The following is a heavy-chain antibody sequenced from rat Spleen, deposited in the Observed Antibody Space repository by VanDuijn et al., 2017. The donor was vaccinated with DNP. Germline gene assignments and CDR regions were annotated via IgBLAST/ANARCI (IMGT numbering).Heavy chain of an antibody. J-gene: IGHJ2*01. CDR1: GFTFSDYN. V-gene: IGHV5-7*01. Sequence: EVQLVESGGGLVQPGRSLKLSCAASGFTFSDYNMAWVRQAPKKGLGWVATIIYDGSKTYYRDSVKGRFTISRDNAKSTLYLQMNSLQTEDTAMYFCARTRVTMMVIIPFDYWGQGVMVTVSS. CDR3: ARTRVTMMVIIPFDY. D-gene: IGHD1-12*03. CDR2: IIYDGSKT.